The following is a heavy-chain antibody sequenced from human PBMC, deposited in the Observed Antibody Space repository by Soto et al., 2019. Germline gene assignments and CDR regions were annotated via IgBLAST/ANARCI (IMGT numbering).Heavy chain of an antibody. CDR3: ARADYGGNWFDP. J-gene: IGHJ5*02. Sequence: QVQLQESGPGLVKPSQTLTLTCTVSGGSISSGGYYWSWIRQHPGKGLEWIGYIYYSGSTYYNPSLKSRVTISVDTSKNQFSLKLSSVTAADPAVYYCARADYGGNWFDPWGQGTLVTVSS. CDR2: IYYSGST. CDR1: GGSISSGGYY. D-gene: IGHD4-17*01. V-gene: IGHV4-31*03.